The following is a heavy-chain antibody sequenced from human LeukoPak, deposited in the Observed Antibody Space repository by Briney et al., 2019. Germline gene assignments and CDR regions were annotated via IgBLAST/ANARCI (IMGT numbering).Heavy chain of an antibody. J-gene: IGHJ6*03. CDR2: IYYSGTT. Sequence: PSETLSLTFSVAGGSISSSGYYWNWIRRPPGKGLEWVGSIYYSGTTYYNSSLKSRVTISEDTSKNPFSLMLTSVTAADTAVYYCARQVSDYFYYYKDVWGEGTTVIVSS. CDR3: ARQVSDYFYYYKDV. V-gene: IGHV4-39*01. CDR1: GGSISSSGYY.